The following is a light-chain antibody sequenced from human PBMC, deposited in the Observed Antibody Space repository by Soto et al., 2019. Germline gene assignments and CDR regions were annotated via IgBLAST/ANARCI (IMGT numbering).Light chain of an antibody. CDR2: EVS. J-gene: IGLJ1*01. V-gene: IGLV2-23*02. Sequence: QSALTQPASVSGSPGQSITISCTGTSSDVGNYNLVSWYQQHPGKAPKLMIYEVSKRPSGVSNRVSGSKSGNTASLTISGLQAEDEADFYCCSYAGSSTYVFGTGTKVTVL. CDR1: SSDVGNYNL. CDR3: CSYAGSSTYV.